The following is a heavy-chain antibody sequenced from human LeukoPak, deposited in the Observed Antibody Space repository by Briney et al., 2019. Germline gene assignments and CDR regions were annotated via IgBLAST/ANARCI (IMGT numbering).Heavy chain of an antibody. V-gene: IGHV4-31*03. D-gene: IGHD3-22*01. J-gene: IGHJ4*02. Sequence: SETLSLTCTVSGFSVDSGGYYWIWIRRHPGKGLEWIGYIYYSGSTYYNPSTERRVNMSLDRSKNHFSLNLTSVTAADTGVFYCARQPPSSGYNYRFYFDPWGPGIQVTVSS. CDR2: IYYSGST. CDR3: ARQPPSSGYNYRFYFDP. CDR1: GFSVDSGGYY.